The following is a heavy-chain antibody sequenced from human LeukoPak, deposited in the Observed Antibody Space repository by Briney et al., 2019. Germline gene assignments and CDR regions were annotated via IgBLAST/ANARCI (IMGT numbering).Heavy chain of an antibody. D-gene: IGHD2-21*02. V-gene: IGHV4-59*12. Sequence: SETLSLTCAVYGGSFSGYYWSWIRQPPGKGLEWIGYISYSGSTYYNPSLKSRVTMSLDTSKNQFSLKLSSVTAADTAVYYCASNTATVFDYWGQGALVTVSS. CDR2: ISYSGST. CDR3: ASNTATVFDY. CDR1: GGSFSGYY. J-gene: IGHJ4*02.